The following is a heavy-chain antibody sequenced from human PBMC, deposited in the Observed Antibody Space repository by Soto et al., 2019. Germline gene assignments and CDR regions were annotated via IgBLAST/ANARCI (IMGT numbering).Heavy chain of an antibody. CDR3: ARHVLFFVVVPAAATPNWYFDL. V-gene: IGHV4-39*01. J-gene: IGHJ2*01. CDR1: GGSISSSSYY. D-gene: IGHD2-2*01. CDR2: IYYSGST. Sequence: QLQLQESGPGLVKPSETLSLTCTVSGGSISSSSYYWGWIRQPPGKGLEWIGSIYYSGSTYYNPSLKSRVTISVDTSKNLFSLKLSSVTAANTAVYYCARHVLFFVVVPAAATPNWYFDLWGRGTLVTVSS.